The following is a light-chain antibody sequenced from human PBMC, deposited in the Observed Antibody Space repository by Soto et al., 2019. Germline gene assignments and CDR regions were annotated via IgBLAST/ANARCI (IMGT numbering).Light chain of an antibody. V-gene: IGLV2-18*02. Sequence: QSALTQPPSVSGSPGQSVTISCTGTSSDVGSYNRVSWYQQPPGTAPKLMIYEVTNRPSGVPDRFSGSQSGNTASLTISGFQAEDEADYYCRSYTSTNTLVFGGGTQLTVL. CDR3: RSYTSTNTLV. CDR2: EVT. CDR1: SSDVGSYNR. J-gene: IGLJ2*01.